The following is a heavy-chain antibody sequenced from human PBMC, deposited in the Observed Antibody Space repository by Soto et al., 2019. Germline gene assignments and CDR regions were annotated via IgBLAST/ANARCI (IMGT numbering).Heavy chain of an antibody. V-gene: IGHV4-59*01. CDR1: GGSISSYY. Sequence: QVQLQESGPGLVKPSETLSLTCTVSGGSISSYYWSWIRQPPGKGLEWIGYIYYRGSTNYNPSLKSRVDRSVDASKTECARQLSSVTAADTAMYYCARFNWYFDLWGRGTLVTVSS. CDR3: ARFNWYFDL. J-gene: IGHJ2*01. CDR2: IYYRGST.